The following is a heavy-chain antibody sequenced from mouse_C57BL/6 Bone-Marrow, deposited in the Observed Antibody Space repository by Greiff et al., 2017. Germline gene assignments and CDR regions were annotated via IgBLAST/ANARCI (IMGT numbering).Heavy chain of an antibody. D-gene: IGHD1-1*01. CDR3: ARDYGSSYWYFDV. CDR1: GYTFTSYD. J-gene: IGHJ1*03. V-gene: IGHV1-85*01. CDR2: IYPRAGST. Sequence: VQLQESGPELVKPGASVKLSCKASGYTFTSYDINWVKQRPGQGLEWIGWIYPRAGSTKYHEKFKGKATLTVDTSSSTAYMELHSLTSEDSAVYCCARDYGSSYWYFDVWGTGTTVTVSS.